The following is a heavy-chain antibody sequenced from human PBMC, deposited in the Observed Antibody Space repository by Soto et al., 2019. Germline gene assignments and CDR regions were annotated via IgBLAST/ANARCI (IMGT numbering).Heavy chain of an antibody. CDR1: GGSISNSNW. J-gene: IGHJ4*02. CDR2: IFHSGST. D-gene: IGHD1-26*01. CDR3: AHRPIVGAAI. Sequence: QVQLQESGPGLVKPSGTLSLTCAVFGGSISNSNWWTWVRQPPGKGLDWIGEIFHSGSTNYNSSLMGRDTISVDKTNNHSSLKLSSVTTPDPAVYYCAHRPIVGAAIWGQGTLVTVSS. V-gene: IGHV4-4*02.